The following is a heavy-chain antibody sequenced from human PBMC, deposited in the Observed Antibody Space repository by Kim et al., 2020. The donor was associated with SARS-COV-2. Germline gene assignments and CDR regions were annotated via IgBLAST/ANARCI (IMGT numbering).Heavy chain of an antibody. D-gene: IGHD5-18*01. V-gene: IGHV3-30*18. CDR2: ISYDGSNK. CDR1: GFTFSSYG. CDR3: ANLPIQLWSRRGGMDV. Sequence: GGSLRLSCAASGFTFSSYGMHWVRQAPGKGLEWVAVISYDGSNKYYADSVKGRFTISRDNSKNTLYLQMNSLRAEDTAVYYCANLPIQLWSRRGGMDVWGQGTTVTVSS. J-gene: IGHJ6*02.